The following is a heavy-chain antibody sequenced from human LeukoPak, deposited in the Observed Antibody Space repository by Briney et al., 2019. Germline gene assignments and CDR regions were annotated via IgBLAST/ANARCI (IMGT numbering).Heavy chain of an antibody. CDR2: ITGGGSGI. J-gene: IGHJ4*02. CDR1: GFTLSNYA. Sequence: GGCLRLSCAASGFTLSNYAMSWVRQAPGKGLGWVSAITGGGSGIYYADSMKSRFTISRDNSKNTLYLQINSLRAEDTAVYYCAKWGDYDVLTGYYVSDYWGQGTLVTVSS. CDR3: AKWGDYDVLTGYYVSDY. D-gene: IGHD3-9*01. V-gene: IGHV3-23*01.